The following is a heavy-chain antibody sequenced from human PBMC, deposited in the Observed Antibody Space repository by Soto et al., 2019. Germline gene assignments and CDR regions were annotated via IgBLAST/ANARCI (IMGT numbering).Heavy chain of an antibody. Sequence: PSETLSLTCTVSGGSISSSSYYWGWIRQPPGKGLEWIGSIYYSGSTYYNPSLKSRVTISVDTSNKQFSLRLTSVTAADTAVYYCARCPIDHNWFDPWGQGTLVTVSS. CDR2: IYYSGST. V-gene: IGHV4-39*07. D-gene: IGHD3-9*01. CDR3: ARCPIDHNWFDP. J-gene: IGHJ5*02. CDR1: GGSISSSSYY.